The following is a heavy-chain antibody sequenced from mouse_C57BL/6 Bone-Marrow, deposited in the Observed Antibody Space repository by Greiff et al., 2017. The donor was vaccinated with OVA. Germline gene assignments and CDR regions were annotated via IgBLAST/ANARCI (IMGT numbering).Heavy chain of an antibody. CDR1: GYTFTSYW. J-gene: IGHJ3*01. V-gene: IGHV1-59*01. Sequence: VQLQQPGAELVRPGTSVKLSCKASGYTFTSYWMHWVKQRPGQGLEWIGVIDPSDSYTNYNQKFKGKATLTVDTSSSTAYMQLSSLTSEDSAVYYCARGWEAYWGQGTLVTVSA. CDR3: ARGWEAY. CDR2: IDPSDSYT. D-gene: IGHD2-3*01.